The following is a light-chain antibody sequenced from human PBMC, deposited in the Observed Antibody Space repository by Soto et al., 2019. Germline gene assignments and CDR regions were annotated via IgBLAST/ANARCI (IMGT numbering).Light chain of an antibody. CDR2: SND. Sequence: QSVLTQPPSASGTPGQRVTISCSGSSSNIGSNSVNWYQQLPGTAPKLLIYSNDRRPSGVPDRFSGSKSGTSASLAISWLQSEDEADYYCSAWDDSLNGYVFGTGTKLTV. CDR1: SSNIGSNS. CDR3: SAWDDSLNGYV. J-gene: IGLJ1*01. V-gene: IGLV1-44*01.